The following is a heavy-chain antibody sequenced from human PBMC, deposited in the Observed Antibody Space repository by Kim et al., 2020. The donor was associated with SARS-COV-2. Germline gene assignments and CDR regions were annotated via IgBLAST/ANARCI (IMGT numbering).Heavy chain of an antibody. D-gene: IGHD6-19*01. J-gene: IGHJ6*02. CDR1: GYSFTSYW. CDR2: IYPGDSDT. CDR3: ASSIRGPIAVADYYYYGMDV. Sequence: GESLKISCKGSGYSFTSYWIGWVRQMPGKGLEWMGIIYPGDSDTRYSPSFQGQVTISADKSISTAYLQWSSLKASDTAMYYCASSIRGPIAVADYYYYGMDVWGQGTTVTVSS. V-gene: IGHV5-51*01.